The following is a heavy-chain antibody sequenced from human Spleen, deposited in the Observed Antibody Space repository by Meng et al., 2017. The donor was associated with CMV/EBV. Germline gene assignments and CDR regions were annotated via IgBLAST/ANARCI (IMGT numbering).Heavy chain of an antibody. V-gene: IGHV4-34*01. CDR3: ARRAVPAGSGADY. Sequence: GSLRLSCAVDRGPFNGFSWTWIRQSPGKGLEWIGDINHGGSTNFNPSLESRVTISADTSKNQFSLRLTSVTAADTAVYYCARRAVPAGSGADYWGQGLLVTVSS. J-gene: IGHJ4*02. D-gene: IGHD6-19*01. CDR2: INHGGST. CDR1: RGPFNGFS.